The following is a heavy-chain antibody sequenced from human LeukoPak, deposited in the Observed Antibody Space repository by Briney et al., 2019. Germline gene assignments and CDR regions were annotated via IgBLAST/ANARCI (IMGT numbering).Heavy chain of an antibody. Sequence: GGSLRLSCAASGFTFSSYAMHWVRQALGKGLEWVAVISYDGSNKYYADSVKGRFTISRDNSKNTLYLQMNSLRAEDTAVYYCARDGSRYSYGYRFDYWGQGTLVTVSS. CDR3: ARDGSRYSYGYRFDY. J-gene: IGHJ4*02. CDR2: ISYDGSNK. V-gene: IGHV3-30-3*01. CDR1: GFTFSSYA. D-gene: IGHD5-18*01.